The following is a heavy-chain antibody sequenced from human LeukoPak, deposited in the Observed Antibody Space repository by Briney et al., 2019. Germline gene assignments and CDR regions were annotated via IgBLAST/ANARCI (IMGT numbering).Heavy chain of an antibody. CDR2: INESETT. V-gene: IGHV4-34*01. CDR1: GGSFSGYS. CDR3: VRHSPLVAATVAFDF. Sequence: PSETLSLTCAVYGGSFSGYSWSWIRQPPGEGLEWIGEINESETTNYKSSLKSRVTISVDTSKRQLSLKLTSVTAADTAVYYCVRHSPLVAATVAFDFWGQGTMITVSS. D-gene: IGHD2-15*01. J-gene: IGHJ3*01.